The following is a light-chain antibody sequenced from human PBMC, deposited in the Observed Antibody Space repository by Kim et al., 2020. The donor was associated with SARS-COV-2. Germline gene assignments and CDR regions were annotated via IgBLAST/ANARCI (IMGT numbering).Light chain of an antibody. CDR3: QQRSNWPIP. CDR2: DAS. J-gene: IGKJ5*01. Sequence: LSPGERPPLSSRASQSFSIYFAWYQQNPGPAPRPLIYDASNRATGIPARFSGSGSGTDFTLTISSLEPEDFAVYYCQQRSNWPIPFGQGTRLEIK. CDR1: QSFSIY. V-gene: IGKV3-11*01.